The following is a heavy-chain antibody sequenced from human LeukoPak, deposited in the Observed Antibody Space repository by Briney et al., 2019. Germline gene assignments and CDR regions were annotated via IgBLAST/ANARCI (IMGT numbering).Heavy chain of an antibody. CDR1: GGSISSYY. Sequence: SETLSLTCTVSGGSISSYYWSWIRQPPGKGLEWIGYIYYSGSTNYNPSLKSRVTISVDTSKNQFSLKLSSVTAADTAVYYCARDRLTTDAFDIRGQGTMVTVSS. J-gene: IGHJ3*02. CDR3: ARDRLTTDAFDI. V-gene: IGHV4-59*01. CDR2: IYYSGST. D-gene: IGHD1-1*01.